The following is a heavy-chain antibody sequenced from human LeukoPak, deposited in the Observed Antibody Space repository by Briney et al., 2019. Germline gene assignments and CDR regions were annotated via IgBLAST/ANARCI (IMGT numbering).Heavy chain of an antibody. Sequence: GGSLRLSCAASGFTFSTYNMNWVRQAPGKGLEWVSSISSSSSYIYYADSVEGRFTISRDNAKNSLYLQMNSLRAEDTAVYYCARYGGSDYWGQGTLVTVSS. V-gene: IGHV3-21*01. CDR2: ISSSSSYI. CDR3: ARYGGSDY. J-gene: IGHJ4*02. D-gene: IGHD3-10*01. CDR1: GFTFSTYN.